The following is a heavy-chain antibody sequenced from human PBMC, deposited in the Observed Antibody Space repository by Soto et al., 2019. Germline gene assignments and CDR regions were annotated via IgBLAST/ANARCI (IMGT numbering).Heavy chain of an antibody. CDR1: GFTFSNSD. D-gene: IGHD7-27*01. CDR3: ARGTGAQLMYFDL. CDR2: IGTVGDT. V-gene: IGHV3-13*01. Sequence: EVNLVESGGGLVRPGGSLRLSCAASGFTFSNSDMHWVRQTTGKGLEWLSGIGTVGDTYYPPSVRGRFTISRENAKHSLYLQMDGLRAEDTAVYFCARGTGAQLMYFDLWGRGTLVTVSS. J-gene: IGHJ2*01.